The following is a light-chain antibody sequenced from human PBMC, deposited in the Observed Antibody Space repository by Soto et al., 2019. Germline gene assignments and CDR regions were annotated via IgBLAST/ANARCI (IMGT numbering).Light chain of an antibody. CDR3: CSFAGSSTLV. CDR1: SSDVGSYNL. J-gene: IGLJ2*01. Sequence: QSALTQPASVSGSPGQSITISCTGTSSDVGSYNLVSWYQQHPGKAPDLMIYEGSKRPSGVSHRFSGAKSGNTASLTISGRQAEDAADYYCCSFAGSSTLVFCGGTKLTVL. CDR2: EGS. V-gene: IGLV2-23*01.